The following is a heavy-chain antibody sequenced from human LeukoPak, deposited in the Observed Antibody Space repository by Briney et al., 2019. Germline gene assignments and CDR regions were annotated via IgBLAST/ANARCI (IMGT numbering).Heavy chain of an antibody. D-gene: IGHD6-13*01. CDR2: INPNSGGT. CDR3: ARRIAAAGASLDY. Sequence: GASVKVSCKTSRYTFTGYYMHWVRQAPGQGLEWMGWINPNSGGTNYAQKFQGRVTMTRDTSISTAYMELSRLRSDDTAVYYCARRIAAAGASLDYWGQGTLVTVSS. CDR1: RYTFTGYY. J-gene: IGHJ4*02. V-gene: IGHV1-2*02.